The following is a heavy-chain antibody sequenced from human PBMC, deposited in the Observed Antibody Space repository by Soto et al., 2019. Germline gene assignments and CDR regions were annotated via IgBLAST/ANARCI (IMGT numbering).Heavy chain of an antibody. CDR2: INPNSGGT. CDR3: ARSRDNKIFDY. D-gene: IGHD1-20*01. V-gene: IGHV1-2*02. J-gene: IGHJ4*02. Sequence: ASVKVSCKASGSTFTGYYMHWVRQAPGQVLEWMGLINPNSGGTNYAQKFQGRVIMTRDRSISTASMELSRLRSDDTAVYYCARSRDNKIFDYWGQGTLVTVSS. CDR1: GSTFTGYY.